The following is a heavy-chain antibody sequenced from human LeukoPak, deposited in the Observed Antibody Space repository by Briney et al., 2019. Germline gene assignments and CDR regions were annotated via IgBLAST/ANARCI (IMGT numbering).Heavy chain of an antibody. J-gene: IGHJ5*02. D-gene: IGHD3-3*01. CDR2: IYTSGST. V-gene: IGHV4-4*07. CDR3: ARHRGYDFWSGQNWFDP. Sequence: SETLSLTCTVSGGSISSYYWSWIRQPAGKGLEWIGRIYTSGSTYYNPSLKSRVTISVDTSKNQFSLKLSSVTAADTAMYYCARHRGYDFWSGQNWFDPWGQGTLVTVSS. CDR1: GGSISSYY.